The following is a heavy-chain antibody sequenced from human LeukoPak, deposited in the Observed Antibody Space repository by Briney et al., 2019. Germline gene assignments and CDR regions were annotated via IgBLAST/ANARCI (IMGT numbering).Heavy chain of an antibody. J-gene: IGHJ6*02. D-gene: IGHD3-3*01. CDR3: ARVVFSVVVEITYYYYGMDV. Sequence: SETLSLTCAIYGGSFSNYHWNWIRQPPGKGLEWIGEINHSGSTNYNPSLKSRVTISVDTSKNQFSLKLSSVTAADTAVYYCARVVFSVVVEITYYYYGMDVWGQGTTVTVSS. CDR2: INHSGST. CDR1: GGSFSNYH. V-gene: IGHV4-34*01.